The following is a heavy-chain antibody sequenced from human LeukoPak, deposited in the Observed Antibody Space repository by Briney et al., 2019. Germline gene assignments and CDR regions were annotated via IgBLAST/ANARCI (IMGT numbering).Heavy chain of an antibody. J-gene: IGHJ6*02. CDR1: GYTFTTYY. V-gene: IGHV1-46*01. CDR3: ARDHRPYYYDSQRLYYYGMDV. Sequence: GASVKVSCKASGYTFTTYYIHWVRQAPGQGLEWMGIIKPSGGSTSYAQKLQGRVTMTRDTSTSTVYMEVSSLRSEDTAVYYCARDHRPYYYDSQRLYYYGMDVWGQGTTVTVSS. D-gene: IGHD3-22*01. CDR2: IKPSGGST.